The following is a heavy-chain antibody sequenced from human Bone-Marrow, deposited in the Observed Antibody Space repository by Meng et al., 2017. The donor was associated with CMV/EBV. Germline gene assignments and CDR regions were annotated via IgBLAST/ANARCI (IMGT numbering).Heavy chain of an antibody. CDR2: ISGSGGST. D-gene: IGHD2-2*01. CDR1: GFTFSSYA. V-gene: IGHV3-23*01. J-gene: IGHJ4*02. Sequence: GGSLRLSCAASGFTFSSYAMSWVRQAPGKGLEWVSAISGSGGSTYYADSVKGRFTISRDNSKNTLYLQMNSLRAEDTAVYYRAKRFGIVVVPAAINWGQGTLVTVSS. CDR3: AKRFGIVVVPAAIN.